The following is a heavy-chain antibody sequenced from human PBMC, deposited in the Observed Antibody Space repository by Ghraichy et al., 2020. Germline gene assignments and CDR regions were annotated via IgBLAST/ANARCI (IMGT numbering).Heavy chain of an antibody. D-gene: IGHD3/OR15-3a*01. J-gene: IGHJ4*02. CDR3: ALDFWAGNSKLAY. Sequence: SETLSLTCTVSGDSISSNKWWSWVRQPPGKGLEWIGEIYHTGRTNYNPSLKSRVTISVDKSKNQFSLRLNSVTAADTAVYFCALDFWAGNSKLAYWGQGTVVTVSS. CDR1: GDSISSNKW. CDR2: IYHTGRT. V-gene: IGHV4-4*02.